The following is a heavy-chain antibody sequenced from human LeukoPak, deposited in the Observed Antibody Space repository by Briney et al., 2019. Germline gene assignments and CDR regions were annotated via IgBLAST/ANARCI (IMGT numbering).Heavy chain of an antibody. CDR1: GGSFSGYY. D-gene: IGHD6-19*01. CDR2: INHSGST. V-gene: IGHV4-34*01. Sequence: SETLSLTCAVYGGSFSGYYWSWIRQPPGKGLEWIGEINHSGSTNYNPSLKSRVTISVDTSKNQFSLKLSSVTAADTAVYYCARVRIGEYSSGYNWFDPWGQGTLVTVSS. J-gene: IGHJ5*02. CDR3: ARVRIGEYSSGYNWFDP.